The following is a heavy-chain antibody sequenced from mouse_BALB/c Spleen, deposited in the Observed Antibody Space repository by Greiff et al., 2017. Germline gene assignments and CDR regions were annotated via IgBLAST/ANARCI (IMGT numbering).Heavy chain of an antibody. Sequence: EVKLMESGGGLVKPGGSLKLSCAASGFTFSSYAMSWVRQTPEKRLEWVASISSGGSTYYPDSVKGRFTISRDNARNILYLQMSSLRSEDTAMYYCGRGYYRYDWFAYWGQGTLVTVSA. D-gene: IGHD2-14*01. CDR1: GFTFSSYA. V-gene: IGHV5-6-5*01. CDR2: ISSGGST. CDR3: GRGYYRYDWFAY. J-gene: IGHJ3*01.